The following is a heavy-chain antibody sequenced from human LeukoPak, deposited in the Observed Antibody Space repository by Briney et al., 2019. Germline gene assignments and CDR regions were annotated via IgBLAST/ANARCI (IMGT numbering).Heavy chain of an antibody. CDR2: INHSGST. D-gene: IGHD3-3*01. Sequence: SETLSLTCAVYGGSFSGYYWSWIRQPPGKGLEWIGEINHSGSTNYNPSLKSRVTISVDTSKNQFSLKLSSVTAADTAVYYCARRLGVVTIRYFDYWGQGTLVTVSS. V-gene: IGHV4-34*01. CDR3: ARRLGVVTIRYFDY. CDR1: GGSFSGYY. J-gene: IGHJ4*02.